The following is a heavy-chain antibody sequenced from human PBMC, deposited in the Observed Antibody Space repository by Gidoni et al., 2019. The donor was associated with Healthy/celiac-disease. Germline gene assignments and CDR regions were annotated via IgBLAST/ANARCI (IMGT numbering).Heavy chain of an antibody. J-gene: IGHJ4*02. Sequence: VQLQQWGAGLLKPSETLSLTCAVYGGSFSGYYWSWIRQPPGKGLEWIGEINHSGSTNYNPSLKSRVTISVDTSKNQFSLKLSSVTAAYTAVYYCAREDQAVAGNGLDYWGQGTLVTVSS. V-gene: IGHV4-34*01. CDR1: GGSFSGYY. D-gene: IGHD6-19*01. CDR2: INHSGST. CDR3: AREDQAVAGNGLDY.